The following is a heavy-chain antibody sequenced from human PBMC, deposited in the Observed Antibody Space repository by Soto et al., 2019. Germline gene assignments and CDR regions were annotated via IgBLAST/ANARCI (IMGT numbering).Heavy chain of an antibody. V-gene: IGHV4-34*01. CDR1: GGSFSGYY. D-gene: IGHD2-8*02. J-gene: IGHJ4*02. CDR3: ARDKITGLFDY. CDR2: INHSGST. Sequence: SETLSLTCAVYGGSFSGYYWTWIRQPPGTGLEWIGEINHSGSTNYNPSLKSRVTISVDTSRNQFSLKLSSVTAADTAVYYCARDKITGLFDYWGQGTLVTVSS.